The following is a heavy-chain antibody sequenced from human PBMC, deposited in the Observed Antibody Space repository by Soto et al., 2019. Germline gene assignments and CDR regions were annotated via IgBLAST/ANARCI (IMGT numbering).Heavy chain of an antibody. CDR2: IDYEVVSR. Sequence: SLRLSDSASGCTFYNYAMNWVRQSRGKGLEWVSTIDYEVVSRHYADCWKVWFTVSRDNSKDTVDLQMNSLRAEDTAVYYCVPWVSAHFDYGGQGTMVTVSS. V-gene: IGHV3-23*01. CDR1: GCTFYNYA. D-gene: IGHD2-21*02. CDR3: VPWVSAHFDY. J-gene: IGHJ4*03.